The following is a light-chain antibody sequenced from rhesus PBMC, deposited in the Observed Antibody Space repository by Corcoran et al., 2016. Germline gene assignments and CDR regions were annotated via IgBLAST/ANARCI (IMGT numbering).Light chain of an antibody. CDR1: QGITND. J-gene: IGKJ2*01. Sequence: DIQMTQSPSSLSASVGDRVTITCRASQGITNDLAWYQQKPGETPKLLIYEAASVQSGIPSRFSGSGSGTVFTLTISSLQSEDFATYYFQHYYSTPYSFGQGTKVEIK. V-gene: IGKV1-25*02. CDR3: QHYYSTPYS. CDR2: EAA.